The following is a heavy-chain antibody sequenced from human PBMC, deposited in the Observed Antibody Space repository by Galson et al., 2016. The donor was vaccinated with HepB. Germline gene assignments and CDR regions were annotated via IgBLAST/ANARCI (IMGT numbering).Heavy chain of an antibody. CDR2: LYSGGST. D-gene: IGHD3-3*01. Sequence: SLRLSCAASGFIVSSNDMSWVRQAPGKGLEWVSVLYSGGSTYYADSVKGRFTISRDNSKNTLYLQMNSLRAEDTAVYYCARLRFKGFDLWGRGTLVTVSS. CDR1: GFIVSSND. J-gene: IGHJ2*01. CDR3: ARLRFKGFDL. V-gene: IGHV3-53*01.